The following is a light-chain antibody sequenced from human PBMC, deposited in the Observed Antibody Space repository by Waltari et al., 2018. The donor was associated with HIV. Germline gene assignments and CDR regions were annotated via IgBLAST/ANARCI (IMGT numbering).Light chain of an antibody. CDR1: TGAVTTDFH. V-gene: IGLV7-43*01. CDR2: STS. CDR3: LVYYGGQWV. J-gene: IGLJ3*02. Sequence: QTLVTQEPSVTVSPGGTVTLTCASSTGAVTTDFHSNWFQQKLGQAPRAVIYSTSQKHSWTPAHFSGSLLGGKAALTLSGVQPEDEADYYCLVYYGGQWVFGGGTRLTIL.